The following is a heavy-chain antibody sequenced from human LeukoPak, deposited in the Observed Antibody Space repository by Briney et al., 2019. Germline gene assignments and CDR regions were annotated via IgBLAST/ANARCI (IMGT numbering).Heavy chain of an antibody. J-gene: IGHJ4*02. CDR2: INTDGRIT. V-gene: IGHV3-74*01. D-gene: IGHD2-2*01. CDR3: ARNLPAADY. Sequence: GGSLRLSCAASGFTFNTYWMHWVRQAPGKGLVWVSRINTDGRITNYADSVKGRFTISRDNAKNTLFLQMNSLRAEDTAVYYCARNLPAADYWGQGTLVTVSS. CDR1: GFTFNTYW.